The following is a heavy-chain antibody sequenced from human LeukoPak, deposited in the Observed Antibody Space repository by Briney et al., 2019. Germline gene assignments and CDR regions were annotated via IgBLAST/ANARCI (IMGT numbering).Heavy chain of an antibody. CDR3: AKGPGYSSGWRLDY. CDR2: ISWDGGST. D-gene: IGHD6-19*01. V-gene: IGHV3-43D*03. CDR1: GFTFDDYA. Sequence: GGSLRLSCAASGFTFDDYAMHWVRQAPGKGLEWVSVISWDGGSTYYADSVKGRFTISRDNSKNSLYLQMNSLRAEDTALYYCAKGPGYSSGWRLDYWGQGTLVTVSS. J-gene: IGHJ4*02.